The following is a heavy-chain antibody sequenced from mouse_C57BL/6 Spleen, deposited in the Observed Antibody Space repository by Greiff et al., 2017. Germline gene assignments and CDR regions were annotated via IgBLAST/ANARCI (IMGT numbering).Heavy chain of an antibody. CDR1: GFNFKDDY. Sequence: VQLKESGAELVRPGASVKLSCTASGFNFKDDYMHWVKQRPEQGLEWIGWIDPGNGGTEYASKFQGKATMTADKSSNTAYLQLNSLTSEDSAVYSCEYWAITTVAVHFDYWGKGTTLTVSA. CDR3: EYWAITTVAVHFDY. CDR2: IDPGNGGT. D-gene: IGHD1-1*01. J-gene: IGHJ2*01. V-gene: IGHV14-4*01.